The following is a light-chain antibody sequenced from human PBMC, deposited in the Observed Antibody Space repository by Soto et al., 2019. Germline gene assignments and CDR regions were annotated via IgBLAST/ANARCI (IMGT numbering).Light chain of an antibody. V-gene: IGKV3D-15*01. CDR2: GAS. CDR3: QQYNDRPPWT. Sequence: EIVMTQSPATPSVSRGGRVTLSCRASQSISSNLGWYQQKPGQAPRLLIYGASTRATGIPARFSGSGSGTEFTLTISSLQSEDLAVYYCQQYNDRPPWTFGQGTKVDI. J-gene: IGKJ1*01. CDR1: QSISSN.